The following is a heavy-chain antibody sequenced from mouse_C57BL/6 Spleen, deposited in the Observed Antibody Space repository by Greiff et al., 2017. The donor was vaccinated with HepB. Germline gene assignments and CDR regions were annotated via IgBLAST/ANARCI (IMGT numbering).Heavy chain of an antibody. CDR2: IDPANGNT. CDR3: ARVGYYSNYPDY. Sequence: EVKVVESVAELVRPGASVKLSCTASGFNIKNTYMHWVKQRPEQGLEWIGRIDPANGNTKYAPKFQGKATITADTSSNTAYLQLSSLTSEDTAIYYCARVGYYSNYPDYWGQGTTLTVSS. V-gene: IGHV14-3*01. J-gene: IGHJ2*01. CDR1: GFNIKNTY. D-gene: IGHD2-5*01.